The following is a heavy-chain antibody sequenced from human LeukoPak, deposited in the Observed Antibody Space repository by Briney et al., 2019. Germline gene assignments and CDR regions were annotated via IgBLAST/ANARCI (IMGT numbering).Heavy chain of an antibody. J-gene: IGHJ3*02. V-gene: IGHV4-4*02. D-gene: IGHD3-9*01. CDR2: IFHSGNT. CDR3: ARDLDTDAFDI. Sequence: SGTLSLTCAISGGSISDSNWWSWVRQPPGKGLEWIGEIFHSGNTNYNPSLKSRVTMSVDKSKNQFSLNLNSVTAADTAVYYCARDLDTDAFDIWGQGTMVTVSS. CDR1: GGSISDSNW.